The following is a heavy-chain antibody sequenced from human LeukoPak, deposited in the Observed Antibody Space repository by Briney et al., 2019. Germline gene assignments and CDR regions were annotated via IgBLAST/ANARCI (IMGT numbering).Heavy chain of an antibody. CDR1: GYTFTSYG. CDR2: ISAYNGNT. J-gene: IGHJ4*02. CDR3: ARDRVSLWFGELLYDY. V-gene: IGHV1-18*01. Sequence: GASVKVSCKASGYTFTSYGISWVRQAPGQGLEGMGWISAYNGNTNYAQKLQGRVTMTTDTSTSTAYMELRSLRSDDTAVYYCARDRVSLWFGELLYDYWGQGTLVTVSS. D-gene: IGHD3-10*01.